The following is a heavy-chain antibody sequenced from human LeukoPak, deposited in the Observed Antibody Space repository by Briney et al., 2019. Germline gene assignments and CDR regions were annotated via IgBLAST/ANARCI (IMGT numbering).Heavy chain of an antibody. Sequence: SETLSLTCTVSGGSISSSSYYWGWIRQPPGKGLEWIGSIYYSGSTYYNPSLKSRVTISVDTSKNQFSLKLSSVTAADTAVYYCARHRYYYDSSGYHFDYWGQGTLVTVSS. CDR1: GGSISSSSYY. CDR2: IYYSGST. V-gene: IGHV4-39*01. CDR3: ARHRYYYDSSGYHFDY. D-gene: IGHD3-22*01. J-gene: IGHJ4*02.